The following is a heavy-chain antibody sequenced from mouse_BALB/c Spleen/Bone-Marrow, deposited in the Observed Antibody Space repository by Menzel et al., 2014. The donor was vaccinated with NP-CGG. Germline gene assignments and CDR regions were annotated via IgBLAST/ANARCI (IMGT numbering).Heavy chain of an antibody. CDR3: AGGWLPSYAMDY. V-gene: IGHV14-3*02. CDR1: GFNIKDTY. J-gene: IGHJ4*01. D-gene: IGHD2-2*01. Sequence: VQLKDSGVELVKPGASVKLSCTASGFNIKDTYMHWVKQRPEQGLEWIGRIDPANGNTKYDPKFQGKATITADTSSNTAYLQLSSLTSEDTAVYYCAGGWLPSYAMDYWGQGTSVTVSS. CDR2: IDPANGNT.